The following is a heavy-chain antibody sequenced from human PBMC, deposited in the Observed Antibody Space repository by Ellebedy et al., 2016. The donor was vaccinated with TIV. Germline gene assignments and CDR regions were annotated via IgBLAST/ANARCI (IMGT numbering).Heavy chain of an antibody. J-gene: IGHJ3*02. V-gene: IGHV3-21*06. CDR3: AREAVRPTIYDAFDI. CDR2: ISGRSNYR. D-gene: IGHD6-19*01. Sequence: PGGSLRLSCAASGFNFSLYTLNWVRQPLGKGLQWVSSISGRSNYRYYEDSLKGRLTISRDNAKNLLYLHMDNLRAEDTAMYYCAREAVRPTIYDAFDIWGQGTMVTVS. CDR1: GFNFSLYT.